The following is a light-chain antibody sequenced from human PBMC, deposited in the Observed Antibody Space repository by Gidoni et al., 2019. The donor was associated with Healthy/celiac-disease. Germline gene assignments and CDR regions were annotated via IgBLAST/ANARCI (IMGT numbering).Light chain of an antibody. J-gene: IGKJ4*01. V-gene: IGKV1-33*01. CDR3: QQYDNLGLT. CDR1: QDISNY. Sequence: DIQMTQSPSSLSASVGDRVTLTCQASQDISNYLNWYQQKPGKAPKLLIYDASNLETGVPSRFSGSGSGTDFTFTISSLQPEDIATYYCQQYDNLGLTFGGGTKVEIK. CDR2: DAS.